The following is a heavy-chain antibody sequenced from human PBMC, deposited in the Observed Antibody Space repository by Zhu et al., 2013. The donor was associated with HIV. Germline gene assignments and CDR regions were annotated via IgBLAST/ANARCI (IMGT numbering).Heavy chain of an antibody. CDR2: INAGNGNT. CDR3: GRSSGWYEWMER. D-gene: IGHD6-19*01. J-gene: IGHJ4*02. V-gene: IGHV1-3*01. CDR1: GYTFTSYA. Sequence: QVQLVQSGAEVKKPGASVKVSCKASGYTFTSYAMHWVRQAPGQRLEWMGWINAGNGNTKYSQKFQGRVTITRDTSASTAYMELSSLRSEDTAVYYCGRSSGWYEWMERWGQGTLVTVSS.